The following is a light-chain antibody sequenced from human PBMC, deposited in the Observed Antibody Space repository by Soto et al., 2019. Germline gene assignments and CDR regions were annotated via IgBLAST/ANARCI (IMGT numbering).Light chain of an antibody. CDR2: DAS. Sequence: DIRMTQSPSSLSASVGDRVTITCQASQDISNYLNWYQQKPGKAPKLLIYDASNLETGVPSRFSGSGSGTDFTFTISSLQPEDIATYYCQQYDNLPGTFGQGTKLEIK. J-gene: IGKJ2*02. V-gene: IGKV1-33*01. CDR1: QDISNY. CDR3: QQYDNLPGT.